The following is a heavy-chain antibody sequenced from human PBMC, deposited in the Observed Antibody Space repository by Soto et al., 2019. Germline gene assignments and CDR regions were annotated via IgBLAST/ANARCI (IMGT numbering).Heavy chain of an antibody. J-gene: IGHJ4*02. CDR1: GGSFSGYY. V-gene: IGHV4-34*01. CDR2: SNHSGST. Sequence: TLPLTGAVYGGSFSGYYWSWIRHPPGKWLEWSGESNHSGSTNHHPSLKSRVTISVYTSKNQFSRKLSSVTAADTAVYYCARGRRTTVTIDYWGQGTLVTVSS. D-gene: IGHD4-17*01. CDR3: ARGRRTTVTIDY.